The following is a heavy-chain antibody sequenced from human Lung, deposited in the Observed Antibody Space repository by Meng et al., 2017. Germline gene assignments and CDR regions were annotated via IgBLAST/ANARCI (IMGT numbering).Heavy chain of an antibody. J-gene: IGHJ4*02. V-gene: IGHV1-2*06. Sequence: GQLVEAGAEVKKPGASVKVSCKPSGYNFPDYYIHWVRRAPGQGLEWMGRINPKSGDTHYAQKFQARVTMTGDTSISTAYMELSGLRSDDTAMYYCARDEDISAAGKLFGDYWGQGTLDTVSS. CDR2: INPKSGDT. CDR3: ARDEDISAAGKLFGDY. D-gene: IGHD6-25*01. CDR1: GYNFPDYY.